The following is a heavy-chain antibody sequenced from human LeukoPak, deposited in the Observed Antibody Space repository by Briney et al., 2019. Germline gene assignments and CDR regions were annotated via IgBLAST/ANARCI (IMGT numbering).Heavy chain of an antibody. CDR3: ARLADCSSTSCHNY. CDR1: GGSISSRTYY. CDR2: SYYSGST. Sequence: SETLSVTCTVSGGSISSRTYYWGWIRQPPGKGLEWIGSSYYSGSTYYNPSLKSRVTISVDSSKNQFSLKLRSVTAADTAVYYCARLADCSSTSCHNYWGQGTLVTVSS. D-gene: IGHD2-2*02. V-gene: IGHV4-39*01. J-gene: IGHJ4*02.